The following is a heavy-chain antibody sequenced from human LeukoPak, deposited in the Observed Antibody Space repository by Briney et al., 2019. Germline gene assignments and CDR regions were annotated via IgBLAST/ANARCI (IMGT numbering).Heavy chain of an antibody. D-gene: IGHD3-3*01. V-gene: IGHV3-9*01. CDR2: ISWNSGSI. CDR3: ARISGVNY. J-gene: IGHJ4*02. CDR1: GFTFDDYA. Sequence: GGSLRLSCAASGFTFDDYAMHWVRQAPGKGLEWVSGISWNSGSIGYADSVKGRFTISRDNAKNSLYLQMNSLRAEDTAVYYCARISGVNYWGQGTLVTVSS.